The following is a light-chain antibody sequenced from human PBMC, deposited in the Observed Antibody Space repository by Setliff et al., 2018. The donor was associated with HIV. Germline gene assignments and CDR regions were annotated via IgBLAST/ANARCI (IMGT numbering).Light chain of an antibody. CDR3: SSYAGSNNLPYV. CDR1: SSDVGGYNY. Sequence: QSALAQPRSVSGSPGQSVTISCTGTSSDVGGYNYVSWYQQHPGKAPKLMIYEVSKRPSGVPDRFSGSKSGNTASLTVSGLQAEDEADYYCSSYAGSNNLPYVFGTGTKVTVL. V-gene: IGLV2-8*01. J-gene: IGLJ1*01. CDR2: EVS.